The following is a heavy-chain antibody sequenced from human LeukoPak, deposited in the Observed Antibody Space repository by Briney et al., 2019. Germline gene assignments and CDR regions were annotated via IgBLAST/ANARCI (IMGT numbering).Heavy chain of an antibody. V-gene: IGHV3-48*04. Sequence: PGGSLRLSCAASGFTFSNYPMNWVRQAPGKGLEWVSYISSSGSPIYYADSVRGRFTISRDNAKNSLYLQMNSLRAEDTAVYYCARPLNWLPLYYYYYYYMDVWGKGTTVTVSS. CDR2: ISSSGSPI. D-gene: IGHD3-16*01. J-gene: IGHJ6*03. CDR3: ARPLNWLPLYYYYYYYMDV. CDR1: GFTFSNYP.